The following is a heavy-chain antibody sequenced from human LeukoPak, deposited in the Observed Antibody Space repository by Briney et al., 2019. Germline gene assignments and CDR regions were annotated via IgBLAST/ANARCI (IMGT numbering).Heavy chain of an antibody. D-gene: IGHD2-2*01. J-gene: IGHJ4*02. CDR1: GGSFSGYY. V-gene: IGHV4-34*01. CDR3: ARGLGVPARTGDDY. CDR2: INHSRSI. Sequence: SETLSLTCAVYGGSFSGYYWSWIRQPPGKGLEWIGEINHSRSINYNPSLKSRVTLSVDRSKNQFSLNLTSVTAADTAVHYCARGLGVPARTGDDYWGQGTLVTVSS.